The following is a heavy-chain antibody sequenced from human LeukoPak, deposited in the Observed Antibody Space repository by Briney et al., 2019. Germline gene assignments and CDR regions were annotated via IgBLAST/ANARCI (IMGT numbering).Heavy chain of an antibody. CDR2: IYPGDSDT. D-gene: IGHD6-19*01. Sequence: GESLKISCKGSGYSFTSYWIGWVRQMPGKGLEWMGIIYPGDSDTRYSPSFQGQDTISADKSTSTAYLQWSSLKASDTAMYYCATHSAVAGPSLFDYWGQGTLVTVSS. V-gene: IGHV5-51*01. J-gene: IGHJ4*02. CDR3: ATHSAVAGPSLFDY. CDR1: GYSFTSYW.